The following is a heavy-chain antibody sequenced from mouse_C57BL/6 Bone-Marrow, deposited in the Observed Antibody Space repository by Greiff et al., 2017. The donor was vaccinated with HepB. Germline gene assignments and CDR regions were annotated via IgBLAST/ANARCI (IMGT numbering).Heavy chain of an antibody. CDR2: INPYNGDT. CDR1: GYSFTGYF. V-gene: IGHV1-20*01. Sequence: VQLQQSGPELVKPGDSVKISCKASGYSFTGYFMNWVMQSHGKSLEWIGRINPYNGDTFYNQKFKGKATLTVDKSSSTAYMQLSSLTSEDSAVYYCARTWISSYAMDYWGQGTSVTVSS. D-gene: IGHD1-3*01. CDR3: ARTWISSYAMDY. J-gene: IGHJ4*01.